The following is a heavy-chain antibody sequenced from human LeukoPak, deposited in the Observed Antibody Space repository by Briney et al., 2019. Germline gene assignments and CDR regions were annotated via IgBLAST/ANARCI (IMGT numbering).Heavy chain of an antibody. CDR3: AKLDGSGAGSSRPPIDY. J-gene: IGHJ4*02. Sequence: GRSLRLSCAASGFTFSGYAIHWVRQAPGKGLEWVSGISGSGDTTYYADSVKGRFTISRDNSKNMLYLQIKSLGAEDTAIYYCAKLDGSGAGSSRPPIDYWGQGSLVTVSS. V-gene: IGHV3-23*01. D-gene: IGHD3-10*01. CDR2: ISGSGDTT. CDR1: GFTFSGYA.